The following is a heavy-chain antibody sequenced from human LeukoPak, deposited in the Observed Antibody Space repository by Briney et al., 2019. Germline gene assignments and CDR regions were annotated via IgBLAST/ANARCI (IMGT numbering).Heavy chain of an antibody. CDR1: GFTFSDYY. V-gene: IGHV3-11*01. Sequence: GGSLRLSCAASGFTFSDYYMSWIRQAPGKGLEWVSYISSSGSTIYYADSVKGRFTISRDNAKNSLYLQMNSLRAEDTAVYYCARARQQLVLDAFDIWGQGTMVTVSS. CDR3: ARARQQLVLDAFDI. J-gene: IGHJ3*02. D-gene: IGHD6-13*01. CDR2: ISSSGSTI.